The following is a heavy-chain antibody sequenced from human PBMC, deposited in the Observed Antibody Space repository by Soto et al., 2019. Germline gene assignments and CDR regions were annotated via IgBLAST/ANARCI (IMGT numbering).Heavy chain of an antibody. J-gene: IGHJ4*02. V-gene: IGHV5-51*01. CDR3: ARPGAPTDTVVYDF. D-gene: IGHD5-18*01. CDR1: GYSFADYW. Sequence: PGEPQKISCKAAGYSFADYWIGWVCQKPGKGLEWMGVIYPGDSETTYSPSFEGQVIISVDRSRGTAFLERSSLKASDTAMYYCARPGAPTDTVVYDFWGQGTQVTVSS. CDR2: IYPGDSET.